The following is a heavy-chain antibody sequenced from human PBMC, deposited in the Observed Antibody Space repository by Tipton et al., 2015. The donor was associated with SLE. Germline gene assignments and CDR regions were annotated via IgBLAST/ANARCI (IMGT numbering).Heavy chain of an antibody. D-gene: IGHD6-19*01. CDR2: IYYSGST. CDR3: ARGGYSSGWGDWFVP. Sequence: TLSLTCTVSGGSISSSSYYWGWIRQPPGKGLEWIGSIYYSGSTYYNPSLKSQVTISVDTPKNQFSLKLSSVTAAGTAVYYCARGGYSSGWGDWFVPWGQGTLVTVSS. V-gene: IGHV4-39*07. J-gene: IGHJ5*02. CDR1: GGSISSSSYY.